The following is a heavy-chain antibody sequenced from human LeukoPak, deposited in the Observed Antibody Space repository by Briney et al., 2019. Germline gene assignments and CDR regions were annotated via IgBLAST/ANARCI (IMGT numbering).Heavy chain of an antibody. CDR1: GFTFSSYS. Sequence: GGSLRLSYAASGFTFSSYSMNWVRQAPGKGLEWVSYISSRSSTIYYADSVKGRFTISRDNAKNSLYLQMNSLRAEDTAVYYCARTVGATNYWGQGTLVTVSS. V-gene: IGHV3-48*01. CDR2: ISSRSSTI. CDR3: ARTVGATNY. J-gene: IGHJ4*02. D-gene: IGHD1-26*01.